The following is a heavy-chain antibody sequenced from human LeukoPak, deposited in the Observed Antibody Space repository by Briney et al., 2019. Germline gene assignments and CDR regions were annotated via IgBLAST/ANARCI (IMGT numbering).Heavy chain of an antibody. V-gene: IGHV3-43D*03. Sequence: GGSLRLSCAASGFTFDDYAMHWVRQAPGKGLEWVSLISWDGGSTYYADSVKGRFTISRDNSKNSLYLQMNSLRAEDTALYYCAKDSRYSGSYWVDYWGQGTLVTVSS. CDR3: AKDSRYSGSYWVDY. CDR1: GFTFDDYA. D-gene: IGHD1-26*01. J-gene: IGHJ4*02. CDR2: ISWDGGST.